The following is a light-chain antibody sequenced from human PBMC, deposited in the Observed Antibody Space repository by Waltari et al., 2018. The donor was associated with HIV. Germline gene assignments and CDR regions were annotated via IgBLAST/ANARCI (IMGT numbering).Light chain of an antibody. CDR2: AAS. CDR1: QAISSY. J-gene: IGKJ4*01. CDR3: QQLDSYTQIT. Sequence: DIQLTQSPSFLSASVGDRVTITCRASQAISSYLAWNQPKPGKAPKLLISAASTLQSGVPSRFSGRGSGTEFTLTIGSLQPEDFATYYCQQLDSYTQITFGGGTKVEIK. V-gene: IGKV1-9*01.